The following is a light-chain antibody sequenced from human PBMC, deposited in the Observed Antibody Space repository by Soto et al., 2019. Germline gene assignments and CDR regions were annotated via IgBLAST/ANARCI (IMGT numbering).Light chain of an antibody. CDR1: QTVTNY. CDR2: AAS. J-gene: IGKJ2*01. V-gene: IGKV1-39*01. Sequence: DIQVTQSPSSLSASVGDRVTITCRASQTVTNYLKWYQQKPGKAPKLLIYAASSLQSGVTSRFSGSGFGTDFTLTISSLQPEDFATYYCQQSYSPLGTFGQGTKLEI. CDR3: QQSYSPLGT.